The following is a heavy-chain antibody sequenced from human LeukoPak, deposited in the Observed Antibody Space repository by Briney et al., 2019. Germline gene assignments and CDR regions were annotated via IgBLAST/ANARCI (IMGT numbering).Heavy chain of an antibody. CDR1: GFIFSSYS. CDR3: AREYYYDSRAPGAFDI. D-gene: IGHD3-22*01. J-gene: IGHJ3*02. Sequence: GGSLRLSCAASGFIFSSYSINWVRQAPGKGLEWVSSISSSSSYIYYADSVKGRFTISRDNAKNSLYLQMNSLRAEETAVYYCAREYYYDSRAPGAFDIWGQGTMVTVSS. V-gene: IGHV3-21*01. CDR2: ISSSSSYI.